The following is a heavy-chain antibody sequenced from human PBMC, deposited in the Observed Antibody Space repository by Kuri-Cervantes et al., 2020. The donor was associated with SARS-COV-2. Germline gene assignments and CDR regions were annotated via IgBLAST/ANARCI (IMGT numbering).Heavy chain of an antibody. CDR2: ISSSSSYI. CDR1: GFTFSSYS. D-gene: IGHD3-3*01. Sequence: GGSLRLSCAASGFTFSSYSMNWVRQAPGKELEWVSSISSSSSYIYYADSVKGRFTISRDNAKNSLYLQMNSLRAEDTAVYYCARGGFLEWFLDYWGQGTLVTVSS. J-gene: IGHJ4*02. CDR3: ARGGFLEWFLDY. V-gene: IGHV3-21*01.